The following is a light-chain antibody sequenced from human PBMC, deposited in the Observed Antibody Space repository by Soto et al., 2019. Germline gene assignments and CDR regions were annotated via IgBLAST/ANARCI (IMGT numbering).Light chain of an antibody. CDR1: QSISNF. CDR3: QQPDHRPIT. V-gene: IGKV1-39*02. Sequence: QISQNRTLVTASAGDRVTIFCLASQSISNFLHWYQQKPGNAPKVLIYAASNLQTGVPSRFSGSGSGTEFTLTINSLQSEDSAVYYCQQPDHRPITSGQGTRLDIK. J-gene: IGKJ5*01. CDR2: AAS.